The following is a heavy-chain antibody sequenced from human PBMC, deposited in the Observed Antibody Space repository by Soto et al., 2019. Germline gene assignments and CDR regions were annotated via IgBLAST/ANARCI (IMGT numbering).Heavy chain of an antibody. J-gene: IGHJ4*02. CDR1: GYTFTNYC. CDR3: ARGMSYYEH. D-gene: IGHD1-26*01. CDR2: FYPGDSDT. Sequence: PGESLKISCNASGYTFTNYCIAWVRQMPGKGLEWMGIFYPGDSDTRYSPSFQGQVTISADKSISTAYLQWSSLKASGTAIYYCARGMSYYEHWGQGTLVTVSS. V-gene: IGHV5-51*01.